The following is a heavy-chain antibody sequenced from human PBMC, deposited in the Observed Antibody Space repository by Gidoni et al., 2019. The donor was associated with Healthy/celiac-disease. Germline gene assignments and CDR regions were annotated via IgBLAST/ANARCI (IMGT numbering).Heavy chain of an antibody. CDR2: LYWDDDK. J-gene: IGHJ3*02. CDR1: GFSLSTSGVG. D-gene: IGHD3-10*01. V-gene: IGHV2-5*02. CDR3: AHSSLLQYYYGSGSYLGDAFDI. Sequence: QITLKESGPTLVNPTQTLPLPCTFSGFSLSTSGVGVGWIRQPPGKALEWRALLYWDDDKRYSPSLTSRLTITKYTSNNQVVLTMTNMDPVDTATYYCAHSSLLQYYYGSGSYLGDAFDIWGQGTMVTVSS.